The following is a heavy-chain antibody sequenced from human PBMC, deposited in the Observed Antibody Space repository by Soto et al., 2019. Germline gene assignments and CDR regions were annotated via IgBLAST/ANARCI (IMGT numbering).Heavy chain of an antibody. D-gene: IGHD6-13*01. CDR3: ARDREREQLGYYGVDV. Sequence: QVQVVESGGGVVQPGRSLRLSCVASGFSFSHYGMQWVRQAPGKGLEWVAVISYDGSHKYYGESVTGRFTISRDNSKKKLYLQMNSLRHDDTALYFCARDREREQLGYYGVDVWGQGTTVAVSS. CDR2: ISYDGSHK. CDR1: GFSFSHYG. V-gene: IGHV3-30*03. J-gene: IGHJ6*02.